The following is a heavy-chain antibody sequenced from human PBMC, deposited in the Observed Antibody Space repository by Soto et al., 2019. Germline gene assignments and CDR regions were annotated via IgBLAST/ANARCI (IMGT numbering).Heavy chain of an antibody. CDR3: AKEHIAAPGTLDY. J-gene: IGHJ4*02. D-gene: IGHD6-13*01. CDR1: GFTFISYA. Sequence: GGSLRLSCAASGFTFISYAMNWVRQAPGKGLEWVSTISSGGDSTYYANSVKGRFTISRDNSKNTLYLQMNSLRAEDTALYYCAKEHIAAPGTLDYWGQGTLVTVSS. V-gene: IGHV3-23*01. CDR2: ISSGGDST.